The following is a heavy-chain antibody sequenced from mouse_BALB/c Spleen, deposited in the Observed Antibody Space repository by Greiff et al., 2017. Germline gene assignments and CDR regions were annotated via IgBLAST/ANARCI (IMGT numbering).Heavy chain of an antibody. Sequence: EVMLVESGPGLVKPSQSLSLTCTVTGYSITSDYAWNWIRQFPGNKLEWMGYISYSGSTSYNPSLKSRISITRDTSKNQFFLQLNSVTTEDTATYYCARSTATSYWYFDVWGAGTTVTVSS. J-gene: IGHJ1*01. CDR3: ARSTATSYWYFDV. D-gene: IGHD1-2*01. CDR2: ISYSGST. CDR1: GYSITSDYA. V-gene: IGHV3-2*02.